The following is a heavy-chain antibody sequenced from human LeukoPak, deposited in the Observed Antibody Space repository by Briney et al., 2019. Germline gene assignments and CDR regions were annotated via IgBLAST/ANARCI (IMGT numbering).Heavy chain of an antibody. CDR2: INPNSGGT. CDR1: GYTFTGYY. Sequence: GASVKVSCKASGYTFTGYYMHWVRQAPGQGLEWMGWINPNSGGTNYAQKFQGRVTMTRDTSISTAYMELSRLRSDDTAVYYCATDRVYQLLFYPRDWGQGTLVTVSS. CDR3: ATDRVYQLLFYPRD. D-gene: IGHD2-2*01. J-gene: IGHJ4*02. V-gene: IGHV1-2*02.